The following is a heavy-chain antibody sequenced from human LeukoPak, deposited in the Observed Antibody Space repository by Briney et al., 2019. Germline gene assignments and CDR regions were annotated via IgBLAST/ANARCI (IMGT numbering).Heavy chain of an antibody. Sequence: GGSLRLSCAASGFTFSSYAMHWVRQTPGKGPEWVAFIRYDGADMYYADSVKGRFTISRDNSESTLYLQMDSLRVEDTAVYYCARDTAWYTAYYYVDVWGKGTTVTVSS. J-gene: IGHJ6*03. CDR1: GFTFSSYA. CDR2: IRYDGADM. V-gene: IGHV3-30*02. D-gene: IGHD1-1*01. CDR3: ARDTAWYTAYYYVDV.